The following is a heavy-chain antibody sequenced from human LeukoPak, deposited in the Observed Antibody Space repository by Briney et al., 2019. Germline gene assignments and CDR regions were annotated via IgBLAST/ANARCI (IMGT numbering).Heavy chain of an antibody. Sequence: GGSLRLSCAASGFTFSNYFMSWVRQAPGKGLEWVSTIRIGASGTHYADSVQGRFTISRDDSKNTLYLQMNSLRAEDTAIYYCARVIRAAPGKGYFDYWGREPWSPSPQ. CDR3: ARVIRAAPGKGYFDY. CDR2: IRIGASGT. D-gene: IGHD6-13*01. V-gene: IGHV3-23*01. CDR1: GFTFSNYF. J-gene: IGHJ4*02.